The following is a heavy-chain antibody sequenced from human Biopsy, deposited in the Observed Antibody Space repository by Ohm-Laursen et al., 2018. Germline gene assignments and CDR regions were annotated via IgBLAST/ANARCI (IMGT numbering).Heavy chain of an antibody. Sequence: PSETLSLTCAVYGGSFSDYYWTWIRQPPNKGLEWIGEINHSGSTSYNPSLRSRATVSVDTSKNQFSLRLSSVTAADTAIYYCARTYDYDSSAYYYAYWGQGTLVTVSS. CDR1: GGSFSDYY. CDR2: INHSGST. CDR3: ARTYDYDSSAYYYAY. J-gene: IGHJ4*02. V-gene: IGHV4-34*01. D-gene: IGHD3-22*01.